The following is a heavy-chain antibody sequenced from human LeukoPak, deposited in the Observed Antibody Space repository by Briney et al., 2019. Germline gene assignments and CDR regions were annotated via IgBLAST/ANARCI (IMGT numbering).Heavy chain of an antibody. CDR3: ARGLLFGVVVPAAIHNYYGMDV. CDR2: INHSGST. J-gene: IGHJ6*02. V-gene: IGHV4-39*07. CDR1: GGSISSGGYY. Sequence: PSETLSLTCTVSGGSISSGGYYWSWIRQPPGKGLEWIGEINHSGSTNYNPSLKSRVTISVDTSKNQFSLKLSSVTAADTAVYYCARGLLFGVVVPAAIHNYYGMDVWGQGTTVTVSS. D-gene: IGHD2-2*01.